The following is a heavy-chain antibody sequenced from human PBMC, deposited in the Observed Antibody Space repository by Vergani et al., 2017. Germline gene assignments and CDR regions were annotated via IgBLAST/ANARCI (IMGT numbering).Heavy chain of an antibody. V-gene: IGHV1-45*02. CDR2: ITPFTGNT. J-gene: IGHJ5*02. Sequence: QMQLVQSGAEVKKTGSSVKVSCKASGYTFTYRYLHWVRQAPGQALEWMGWITPFTGNTNYAQKFQDRVTITRDRSMSTAYMELSSLRSEDTAMYYCALDESSTSCINSVCITPETGSWFDPWGQGTLVTVSS. CDR1: GYTFTYRY. CDR3: ALDESSTSCINSVCITPETGSWFDP. D-gene: IGHD2-2*01.